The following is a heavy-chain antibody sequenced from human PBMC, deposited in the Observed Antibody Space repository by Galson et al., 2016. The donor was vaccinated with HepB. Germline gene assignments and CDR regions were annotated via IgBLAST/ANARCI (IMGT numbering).Heavy chain of an antibody. J-gene: IGHJ4*02. CDR3: GKHGGFDY. CDR1: GFSFSNSG. D-gene: IGHD3-16*01. Sequence: SLRLSCAASGFSFSNSGMSWVRQAPGRGLEWVSGITRSGDAPHYADFVKGRFTISRDNSKNTLYLYMNNLTAGDTDIYYCGKHGGFDYWGQGALVTVSS. CDR2: ITRSGDAP. V-gene: IGHV3-23*01.